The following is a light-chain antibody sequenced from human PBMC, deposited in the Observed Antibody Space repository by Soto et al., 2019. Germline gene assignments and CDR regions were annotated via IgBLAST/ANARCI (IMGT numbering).Light chain of an antibody. CDR2: GAS. CDR1: QSVSSSY. CDR3: QQYGSSPPWT. V-gene: IGKV3-20*01. Sequence: EIVLTQYQGTLSLSPGERATLSCRASQSVSSSYLAWYQQKPGQAPRLLIYGASSMATGIPDRFSGSGSGTDFTLTISRLEPEDLAVYYCQQYGSSPPWTCGQGTKVEIK. J-gene: IGKJ1*01.